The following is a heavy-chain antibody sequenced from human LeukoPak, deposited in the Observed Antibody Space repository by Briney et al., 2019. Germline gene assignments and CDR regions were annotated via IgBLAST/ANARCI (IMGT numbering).Heavy chain of an antibody. Sequence: NPSETLSLTCAVYGGSFSGYYWSWIRQPPGKGLEWIGEINHSGSTNYNPSLKSRVTISVDTSKNQFSLKLSSVTAADTAVYYCARGLDSGWYPYWGQGTLVTVSS. CDR2: INHSGST. V-gene: IGHV4-34*01. D-gene: IGHD6-19*01. J-gene: IGHJ4*02. CDR3: ARGLDSGWYPY. CDR1: GGSFSGYY.